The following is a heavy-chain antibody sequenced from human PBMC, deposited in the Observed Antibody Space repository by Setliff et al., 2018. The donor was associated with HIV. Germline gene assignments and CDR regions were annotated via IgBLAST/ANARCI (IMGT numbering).Heavy chain of an antibody. CDR3: AREGARVFDY. CDR1: GYTFTSYY. CDR2: IIPIFDTG. J-gene: IGHJ4*02. Sequence: ASVKVSCKASGYTFTSYYMHWVRQATGQGLEWMGRIIPIFDTGDYAQKFQERVTMTRDTSTSTVYMELSSLRSEDTAVYYCAREGARVFDYWGQGTLVTVSS. V-gene: IGHV1-46*01.